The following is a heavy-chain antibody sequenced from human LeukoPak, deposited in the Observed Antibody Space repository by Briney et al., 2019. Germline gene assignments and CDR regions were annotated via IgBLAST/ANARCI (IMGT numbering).Heavy chain of an antibody. Sequence: GASVKVSCKASGYTFTSYGISWVRQAPGQGLEWMGWISAYNGNTNYAQKLQGRVTMTTDTSTSTAYMELRSLRSDDTAVYYCERDWDTAMAIHYYGMDVWGQGTTVTVSS. V-gene: IGHV1-18*01. CDR2: ISAYNGNT. CDR3: ERDWDTAMAIHYYGMDV. J-gene: IGHJ6*02. CDR1: GYTFTSYG. D-gene: IGHD5-18*01.